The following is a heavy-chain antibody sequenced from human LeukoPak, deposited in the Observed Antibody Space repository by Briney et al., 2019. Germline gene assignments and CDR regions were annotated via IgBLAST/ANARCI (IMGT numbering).Heavy chain of an antibody. Sequence: SETLSLTCAVSGYSISSGYYWGWIRQPPGKGLEWIGSIYHSGSTYYNPSPKSRVTISVDTSKNQFSLKLSSVTAADTAVYYCARYRYRGRYCSSTSCFTPQGVYFDYWGQGTLVTVSS. V-gene: IGHV4-38-2*01. CDR2: IYHSGST. J-gene: IGHJ4*02. CDR3: ARYRYRGRYCSSTSCFTPQGVYFDY. CDR1: GYSISSGYY. D-gene: IGHD2-2*02.